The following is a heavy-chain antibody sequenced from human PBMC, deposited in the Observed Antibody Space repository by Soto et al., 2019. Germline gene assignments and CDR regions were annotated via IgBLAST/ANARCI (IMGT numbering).Heavy chain of an antibody. J-gene: IGHJ2*01. CDR3: AKDTGGNKVLGYWYFAL. CDR1: GFTFDDYA. CDR2: ISWNSGSI. Sequence: EVQLVESGGGLVQPGRSLRLSCAASGFTFDDYAMHWVRQAPGKGLEWVSGISWNSGSIGYADSVKGRFTISRDNAKNSLYLQMNSLRAEDTVLCYCAKDTGGNKVLGYWYFALWGRGTLVTVSS. V-gene: IGHV3-9*01. D-gene: IGHD3-16*01.